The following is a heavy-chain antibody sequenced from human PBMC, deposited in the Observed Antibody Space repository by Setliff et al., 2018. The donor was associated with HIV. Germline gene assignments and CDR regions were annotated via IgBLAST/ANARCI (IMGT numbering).Heavy chain of an antibody. CDR2: ISSSSSTI. V-gene: IGHV3-48*01. Sequence: LRLSCAASGFTFSSYSMNWVRQAPGKGLEWVSYISSSSSTIYYADSVKGRFTISRDNVKNSVYLQMNSLRVEDTAVYYCARREYNYVPRAFDLWGRGTVVTVSS. CDR1: GFTFSSYS. D-gene: IGHD3-16*01. J-gene: IGHJ3*01. CDR3: ARREYNYVPRAFDL.